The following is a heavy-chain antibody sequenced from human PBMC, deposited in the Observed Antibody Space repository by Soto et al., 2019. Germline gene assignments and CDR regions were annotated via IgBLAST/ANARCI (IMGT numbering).Heavy chain of an antibody. Sequence: PGESLKISCKCSVYTFINYWIDLVRQMSGKGLEWMGMIYPGDSDPRSSPSFQGQVTISVDKSITTAYLQWSSLKASDTAMYYFARRRDGGSYNAFDIWGQGTMVTVSS. V-gene: IGHV5-51*01. CDR2: IYPGDSDP. J-gene: IGHJ3*02. CDR1: VYTFINYW. D-gene: IGHD1-26*01. CDR3: ARRRDGGSYNAFDI.